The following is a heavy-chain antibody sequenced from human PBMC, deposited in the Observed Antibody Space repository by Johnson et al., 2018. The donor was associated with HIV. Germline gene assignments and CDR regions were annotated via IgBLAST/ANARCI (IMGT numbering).Heavy chain of an antibody. CDR2: ISYDGSNK. J-gene: IGHJ3*02. Sequence: QVQLVESGGGVVQPGRSLRLSCAASGFTFSSYGMHWVRQAPGKGLEWVAVISYDGSNKYYADSVKGRFTISRDNSKNTLYLQMNSLRAEDPAVYYCAKGFFELDDAFDIWGQGTMVTVSS. V-gene: IGHV3-30*18. CDR1: GFTFSSYG. D-gene: IGHD3/OR15-3a*01. CDR3: AKGFFELDDAFDI.